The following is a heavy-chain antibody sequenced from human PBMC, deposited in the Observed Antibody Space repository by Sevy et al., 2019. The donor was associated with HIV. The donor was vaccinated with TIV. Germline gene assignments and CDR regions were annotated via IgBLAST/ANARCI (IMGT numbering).Heavy chain of an antibody. CDR2: ISAYNGNT. J-gene: IGHJ6*03. CDR3: ARDIVVVENYYYYYMDV. V-gene: IGHV1-18*01. D-gene: IGHD2-15*01. Sequence: GSVKVSCKASGYTFTSYGISWVRQAPGQGLEWMGWISAYNGNTNYAQKLQGRVTMTTDTSTSTAYMELRSLRSDDTAVYYCARDIVVVENYYYYYMDVWGKRTSVTVSS. CDR1: GYTFTSYG.